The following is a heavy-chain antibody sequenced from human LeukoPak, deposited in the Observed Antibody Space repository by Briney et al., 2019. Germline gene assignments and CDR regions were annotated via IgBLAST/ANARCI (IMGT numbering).Heavy chain of an antibody. CDR2: IYYSGST. CDR1: GGSVSSYY. J-gene: IGHJ4*02. CDR3: ARWDCSGGSCQTGFDY. Sequence: SETLSLTCSVSGGSVSSYYWSWIRQPPGKGLEWIGYIYYSGSTNYNPSLKSRVTISVDTSKNQFSLKLSSVTAADTAVYYCARWDCSGGSCQTGFDYGGQGTLVTVSS. V-gene: IGHV4-59*02. D-gene: IGHD2-15*01.